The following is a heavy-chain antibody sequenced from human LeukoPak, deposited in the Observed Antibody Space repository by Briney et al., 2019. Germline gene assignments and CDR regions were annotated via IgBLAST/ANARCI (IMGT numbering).Heavy chain of an antibody. J-gene: IGHJ4*02. CDR3: ARGGLTIAEATTSWYLDY. CDR2: TRYDGSNK. CDR1: GFTFSTYG. D-gene: IGHD1-26*01. V-gene: IGHV3-30*02. Sequence: GGSLRLSCAASGFTFSTYGMHWVRQAQGKGLEWVAFTRYDGSNKNYADSVKGRFTISRDNSKNTLYLQMNSLRGEDTAVYLCARGGLTIAEATTSWYLDYWGRGTLVTVSS.